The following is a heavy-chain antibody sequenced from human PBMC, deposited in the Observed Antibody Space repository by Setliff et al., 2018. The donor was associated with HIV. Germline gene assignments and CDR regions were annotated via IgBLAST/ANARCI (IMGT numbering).Heavy chain of an antibody. V-gene: IGHV4-39*01. Sequence: PSETLSLTCTVSGDSIISSRNFWGWIRQPPGKGLEWIGNIHSSGSTYYNPSLKSRVFISVDLSINQFSLKLHSATAADTAVYYCASGEDSGTYGEPYDSWGQGALVTVSS. CDR3: ASGEDSGTYGEPYDS. CDR2: IHSSGST. CDR1: GDSIISSRNF. J-gene: IGHJ4*02. D-gene: IGHD1-26*01.